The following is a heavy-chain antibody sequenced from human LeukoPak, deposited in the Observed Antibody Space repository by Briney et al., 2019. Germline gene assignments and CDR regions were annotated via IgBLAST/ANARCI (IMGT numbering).Heavy chain of an antibody. CDR1: NYSISTDYY. Sequence: SETLSLTCTVSNYSISTDYYWGWIRQPPGKGLEWIGTMYHSGSTYYNPSLKSRVTISVDTSKNQFSLKLSSVTAADTAVYYCARTGTSAFDYWGQGTLVTVSS. J-gene: IGHJ4*02. V-gene: IGHV4-38-2*02. CDR2: MYHSGST. CDR3: ARTGTSAFDY. D-gene: IGHD1-1*01.